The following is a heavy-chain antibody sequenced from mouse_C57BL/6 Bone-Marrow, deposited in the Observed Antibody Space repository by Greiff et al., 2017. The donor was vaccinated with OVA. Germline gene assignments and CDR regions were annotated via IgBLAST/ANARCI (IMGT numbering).Heavy chain of an antibody. Sequence: EVQLQQSGTVLARPGASVKMSCKTSGYTFTSYWMHWVKQRPGQGLEWIGAIYPGNSDTSYNQKFKGKAKLTAVTSASTAYMELSSLTHEDSAVYYCTKETAQATNFDYWGQGTTLTVSS. V-gene: IGHV1-5*01. D-gene: IGHD3-2*02. CDR3: TKETAQATNFDY. CDR1: GYTFTSYW. J-gene: IGHJ2*01. CDR2: IYPGNSDT.